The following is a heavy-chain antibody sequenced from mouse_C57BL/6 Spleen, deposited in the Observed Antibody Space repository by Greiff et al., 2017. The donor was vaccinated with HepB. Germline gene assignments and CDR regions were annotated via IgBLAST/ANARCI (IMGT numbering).Heavy chain of an antibody. J-gene: IGHJ1*03. D-gene: IGHD1-1*01. CDR3: ARAQTTVVGSHWYFDV. CDR2: INPSSGYT. Sequence: QVQLQQSGAELARPGASVKMSCKASGYTFTSYTMHWVKQRPGQGLEWIGYINPSSGYTKYNHKFKDKATLTADKSSSTAYMQLSHLTSDDSAVYYCARAQTTVVGSHWYFDVWGTGTTVTVSS. CDR1: GYTFTSYT. V-gene: IGHV1-4*01.